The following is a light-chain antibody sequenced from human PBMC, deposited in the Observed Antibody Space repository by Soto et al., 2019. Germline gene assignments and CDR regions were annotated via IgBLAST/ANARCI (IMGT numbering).Light chain of an antibody. J-gene: IGLJ3*02. V-gene: IGLV2-14*01. Sequence: QSVLTQPASVSGSPGQSITISCSGTTNDIGTYNYVSWYQHHPGKVPKVIIYEVRNRPSGVSNRFSGSKSGNTASLTISGLQPEDEADYYCCSYTISATLVFGGGTQLTVL. CDR2: EVR. CDR3: CSYTISATLV. CDR1: TNDIGTYNY.